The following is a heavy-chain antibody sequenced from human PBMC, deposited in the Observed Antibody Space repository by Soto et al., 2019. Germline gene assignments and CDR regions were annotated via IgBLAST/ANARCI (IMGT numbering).Heavy chain of an antibody. V-gene: IGHV3-33*01. CDR1: GFTFSSYG. J-gene: IGHJ4*02. D-gene: IGHD3-3*01. Sequence: QVQLVESGGGVVQPGRSLRLSCAASGFTFSSYGMQWVRQAPGKGLEWVAVIWYDGSNKYYADSVKGRFTISRVNSKNTLYLQMNSLRAEDTAVYYCARDMGLLSYYFDYWGQGTLVTVSS. CDR2: IWYDGSNK. CDR3: ARDMGLLSYYFDY.